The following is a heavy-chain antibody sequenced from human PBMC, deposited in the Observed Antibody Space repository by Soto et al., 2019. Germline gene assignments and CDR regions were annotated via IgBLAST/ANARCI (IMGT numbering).Heavy chain of an antibody. CDR3: ARLPSGSYFRIAFDI. CDR1: GYSFTSYW. V-gene: IGHV5-51*01. CDR2: IYPGDSDT. Sequence: GESLKISCKGSGYSFTSYWIGWVRQMPGKGLEWMGIIYPGDSDTRYSPSFQGQVTISADKSISTAYLQWSSLKASDTAIYYCARLPSGSYFRIAFDIWGQGTMVTVSS. D-gene: IGHD1-26*01. J-gene: IGHJ3*02.